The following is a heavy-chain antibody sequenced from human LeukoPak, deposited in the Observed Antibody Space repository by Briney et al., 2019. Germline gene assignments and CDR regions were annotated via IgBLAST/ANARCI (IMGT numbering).Heavy chain of an antibody. CDR3: TREVDTIMGGFDY. J-gene: IGHJ4*02. D-gene: IGHD5-12*01. CDR2: IRSKAYGGTT. CDR1: GFTFGDYA. Sequence: GGSLRLSCTASGFTFGDYATSWVRQAPGKGLEWVGFIRSKAYGGTTEYAASVQGRFTISGDDSKSIAYLQMNSLKTEDTAVYYCTREVDTIMGGFDYWGQGTLVTVSS. V-gene: IGHV3-49*04.